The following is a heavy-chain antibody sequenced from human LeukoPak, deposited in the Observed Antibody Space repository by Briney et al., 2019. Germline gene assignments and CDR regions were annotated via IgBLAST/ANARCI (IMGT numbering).Heavy chain of an antibody. CDR3: TTLPVVVAAYYYYYGMDV. V-gene: IGHV3-15*01. J-gene: IGHJ6*02. CDR2: IKSKTDGGTT. D-gene: IGHD2-15*01. Sequence: PGGSLRLSCAASGVTFSNAGMSGGRQAPEKELEWVGRIKSKTDGGTTDYAAPVKGRFTISRDDSKNTLYLQMNSLKTEDTAVYYCTTLPVVVAAYYYYYGMDVWGQGTTVTVSS. CDR1: GVTFSNAG.